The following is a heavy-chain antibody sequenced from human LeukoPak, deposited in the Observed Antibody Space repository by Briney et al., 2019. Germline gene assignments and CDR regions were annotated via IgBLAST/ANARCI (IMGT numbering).Heavy chain of an antibody. CDR1: GFTFSTYW. CDR3: ARDKIVGPTFFDY. J-gene: IGHJ4*02. D-gene: IGHD1-26*01. Sequence: GGSLRLSCATSGFTFSTYWMSWVRQAPGKGLEWVANIKQDESEKYYVDSVKGRFTISRDNAKNSLHLQMNSLRAEDTAVYYCARDKIVGPTFFDYWGQGTLVTVSS. V-gene: IGHV3-7*01. CDR2: IKQDESEK.